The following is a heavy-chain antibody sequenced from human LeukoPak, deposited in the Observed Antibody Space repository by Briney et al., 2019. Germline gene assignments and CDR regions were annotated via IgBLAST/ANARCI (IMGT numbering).Heavy chain of an antibody. D-gene: IGHD7-27*01. CDR2: IKQDGSEK. Sequence: GGSLRLSCAASGFTFSSYWMSWVRQAPGKGLEWVANIKQDGSEKYYVDSVKGRFTISRDNAKNSLYLQMNSLRAEDTAVYYCANWGMNGAYYFDYWGQGTLVTVSS. CDR1: GFTFSSYW. CDR3: ANWGMNGAYYFDY. J-gene: IGHJ4*02. V-gene: IGHV3-7*01.